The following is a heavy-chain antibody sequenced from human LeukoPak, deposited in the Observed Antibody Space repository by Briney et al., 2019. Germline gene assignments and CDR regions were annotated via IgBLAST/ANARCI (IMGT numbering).Heavy chain of an antibody. CDR1: GLTFSSYA. Sequence: GRSLRLSCAASGLTFSSYAMHWVRQAPGKGLEWVAVISYDGSNKYYADSVKGRFTISRDNSKNTLYLQMNSLRAEDTAVYYCAREEGDYWGQGTLVTVSS. V-gene: IGHV3-30-3*01. CDR2: ISYDGSNK. CDR3: AREEGDY. J-gene: IGHJ4*02.